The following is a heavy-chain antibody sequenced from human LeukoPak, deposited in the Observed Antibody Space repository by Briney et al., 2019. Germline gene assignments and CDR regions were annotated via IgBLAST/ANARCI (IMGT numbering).Heavy chain of an antibody. Sequence: SETLSLTCTVSGGSISGYYWSWIRQPPGKGLEWIGYIYYSGSSNYDPSLKSRVIISLDTSENQFSLNLSSVTAADTAVYYCARSPHYYYMDVWGKGTTVTVSS. CDR2: IYYSGSS. CDR1: GGSISGYY. J-gene: IGHJ6*03. CDR3: ARSPHYYYMDV. V-gene: IGHV4-59*01.